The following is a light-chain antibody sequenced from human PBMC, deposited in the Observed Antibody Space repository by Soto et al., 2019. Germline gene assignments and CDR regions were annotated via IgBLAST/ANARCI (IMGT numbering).Light chain of an antibody. CDR3: QQSYSMTT. V-gene: IGKV1-39*01. CDR1: QSISSF. J-gene: IGKJ4*01. Sequence: DIQMIQSPSSLSASVGDRVTITCRASQSISSFLNWYQQKPGKAPKLLIYTASSLQSGVPSRFSGSGSGTDFTLTISSLQPEDFATYYCQQSYSMTTFGGGTKVEIK. CDR2: TAS.